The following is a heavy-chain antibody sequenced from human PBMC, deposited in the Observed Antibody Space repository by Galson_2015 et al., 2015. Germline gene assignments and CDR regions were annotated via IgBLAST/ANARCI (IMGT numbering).Heavy chain of an antibody. J-gene: IGHJ5*02. CDR3: ARDLGSPGSPLDP. D-gene: IGHD2-2*01. Sequence: SVKVSCKASEYTFAYHVIHWVRQAPGQRLEWMGWISGGNGNTKYSQKFQGRVTMTKDASASTGYMELSSLRFEDTGVYYCARDLGSPGSPLDPWGQGTLVTVSS. CDR1: EYTFAYHV. V-gene: IGHV1-3*01. CDR2: ISGGNGNT.